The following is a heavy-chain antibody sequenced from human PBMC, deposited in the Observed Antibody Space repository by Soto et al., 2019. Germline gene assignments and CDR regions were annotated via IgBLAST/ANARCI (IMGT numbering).Heavy chain of an antibody. CDR3: EKYDLSPGVHDAFDI. Sequence: SETLSLTCTVSGGSIRSYYWSWIRQPPGKGLEWIGYIYHSGSANYNPSLKSRLTISVDTSKNEFSLKLSSMTASDTAVYYCEKYDLSPGVHDAFDIWGQGTLVTVSS. D-gene: IGHD3-9*01. J-gene: IGHJ3*02. CDR2: IYHSGSA. V-gene: IGHV4-59*08. CDR1: GGSIRSYY.